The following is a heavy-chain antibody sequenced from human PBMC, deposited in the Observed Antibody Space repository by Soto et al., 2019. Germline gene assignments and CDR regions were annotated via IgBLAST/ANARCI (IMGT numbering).Heavy chain of an antibody. CDR2: INHSGST. V-gene: IGHV4-34*01. D-gene: IGHD1-26*01. CDR3: ARERVGPSKNWFDP. J-gene: IGHJ5*02. Sequence: QVQLQQWGAGLLKPSETLSLTCAVYGGSFSGYYWSWIRQPPGKGLEWIGEINHSGSTNYNPSLNSRVTISVDTAKNQFSLKLSSVTAADTAVYYCARERVGPSKNWFDPWGQGTLVTVSS. CDR1: GGSFSGYY.